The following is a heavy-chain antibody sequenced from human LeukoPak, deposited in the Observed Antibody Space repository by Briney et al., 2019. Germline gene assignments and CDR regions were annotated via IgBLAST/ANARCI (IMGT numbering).Heavy chain of an antibody. J-gene: IGHJ4*02. D-gene: IGHD3-10*01. CDR3: ARGEYGSGSYHIDY. CDR1: GFTFSSYG. V-gene: IGHV3-21*01. CDR2: ISGSSSYI. Sequence: PGGSLRLSCAASGFTFSSYGMSWVRQAPGKGLEWVSFISGSSSYIYYADSVKGRFTISRDNAKNSLYLQMNSLRAEDTAVYYCARGEYGSGSYHIDYWGQGTLVTVSS.